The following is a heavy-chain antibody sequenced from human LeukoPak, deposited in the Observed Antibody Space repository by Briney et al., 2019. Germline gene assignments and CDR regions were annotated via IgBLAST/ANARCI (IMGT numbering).Heavy chain of an antibody. J-gene: IGHJ4*02. Sequence: ASVKVSCKASGGTFSSYAISWVRQAPGQGLEWMGGIIPIFGTANYAQKFQGRVTITADKSTSTAYMELSSLRSEDTAVYYCARGGVGAGPFDYWGQGTLVTVSS. D-gene: IGHD1-26*01. CDR1: GGTFSSYA. CDR2: IIPIFGTA. CDR3: ARGGVGAGPFDY. V-gene: IGHV1-69*06.